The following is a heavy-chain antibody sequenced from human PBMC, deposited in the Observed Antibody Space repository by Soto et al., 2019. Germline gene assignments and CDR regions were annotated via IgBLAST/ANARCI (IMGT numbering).Heavy chain of an antibody. CDR3: ASVGGHVLTGYYLARFDY. CDR1: GGTFNNSA. D-gene: IGHD3-9*01. V-gene: IGHV1-69*06. J-gene: IGHJ4*02. Sequence: QVQLVQSGAEVKKPGSSVKVSCEASGGTFNNSAVSWVRQAPGQGLEWLGGIIPIFGTATYAEKFQGRVTITAAKSTSTAYMELSSLRSEDTAVYFCASVGGHVLTGYYLARFDYWGQGTLVTVSS. CDR2: IIPIFGTA.